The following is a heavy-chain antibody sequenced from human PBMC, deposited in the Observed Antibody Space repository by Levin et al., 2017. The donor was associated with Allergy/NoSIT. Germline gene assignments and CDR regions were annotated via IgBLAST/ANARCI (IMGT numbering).Heavy chain of an antibody. CDR1: GFTFSNAW. Sequence: GESLKISCAASGFTFSNAWMSWVRQAPGKGLEWVGRIKSKTDGGTTDYAAPVKGRFTISRDDSKNTVYLQMNSLKTEDTAVYYCTTDRYCSAGSCYLTGYWGQGTLVTVSS. J-gene: IGHJ4*02. CDR2: IKSKTDGGTT. CDR3: TTDRYCSAGSCYLTGY. V-gene: IGHV3-15*01. D-gene: IGHD2-15*01.